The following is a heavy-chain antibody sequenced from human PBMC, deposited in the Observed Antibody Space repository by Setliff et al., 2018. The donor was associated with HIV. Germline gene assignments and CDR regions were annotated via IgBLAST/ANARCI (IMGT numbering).Heavy chain of an antibody. CDR2: ISSSSSYI. J-gene: IGHJ4*02. D-gene: IGHD6-19*01. V-gene: IGHV3-21*01. CDR1: GFTFSSYS. CDR3: ARDVAVASFFNY. Sequence: GGSLRLSCAASGFTFSSYSMNWVRQAPGKGLEWVSSISSSSSYIYYADSVKGRFTISRDNAKNSLYLQMNSLRAEDTAVYYCARDVAVASFFNYWGQGTLVTVSS.